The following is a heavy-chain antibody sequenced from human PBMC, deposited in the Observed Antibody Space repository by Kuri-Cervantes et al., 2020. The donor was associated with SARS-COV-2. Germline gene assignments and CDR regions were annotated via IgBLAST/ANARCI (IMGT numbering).Heavy chain of an antibody. Sequence: SETLSPTCTVSGGSITFGYYYWSWIRQPPGKGLEWIGYISYSGSTYNNPSPKSRLTISADMSKNKFSLKLSSVTAADTAVYYCAKLRGTLTIFGVVTRHFDYWGQGTLVTVSS. CDR1: GGSITFGYYY. V-gene: IGHV4-30-4*01. D-gene: IGHD3-3*01. CDR3: AKLRGTLTIFGVVTRHFDY. CDR2: ISYSGST. J-gene: IGHJ4*02.